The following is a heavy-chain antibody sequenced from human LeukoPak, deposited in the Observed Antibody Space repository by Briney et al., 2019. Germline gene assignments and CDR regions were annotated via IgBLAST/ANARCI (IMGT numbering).Heavy chain of an antibody. CDR1: GGSISSYY. CDR3: AREVVPAAGRYYYYYGMDV. CDR2: IYTSGST. Sequence: SETLSLTCTVSGGSISSYYWSWIRQPPGKGLEWIGRIYTSGSTNYNPSLKSRVTMSVDTSKNQFSLKLSSVTAADTAVYYCAREVVPAAGRYYYYYGMDVWGQGTTVTVSS. J-gene: IGHJ6*02. V-gene: IGHV4-4*07. D-gene: IGHD2-2*01.